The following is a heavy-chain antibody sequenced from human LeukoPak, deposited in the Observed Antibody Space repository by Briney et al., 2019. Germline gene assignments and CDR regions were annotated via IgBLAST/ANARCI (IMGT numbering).Heavy chain of an antibody. CDR3: VSFYETY. CDR1: GFTFSSFA. V-gene: IGHV3-23*01. CDR2: ITGSGSGA. J-gene: IGHJ4*02. D-gene: IGHD2/OR15-2a*01. Sequence: GALRLSCAASGFTFSSFAINWVRQAPGKGLEWVSVITGSGSGADYADSVKGRFTISKDNAKNTVYLQMNSLRAEDTAVYYCVSFYETYWGRGTLVTVSS.